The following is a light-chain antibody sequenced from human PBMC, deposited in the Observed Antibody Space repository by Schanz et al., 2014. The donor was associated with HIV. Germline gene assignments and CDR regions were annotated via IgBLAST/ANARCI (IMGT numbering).Light chain of an antibody. Sequence: HSALTQPASVSGSPGQSITISCTGTRNDVGTYNLVSWYQQHPGKAPQLMIYEVTKRPSGVSDRFSGSKSDNTASLTISGLQADDEADYYCCSYTTTSTYVFGAGTKLTVL. CDR2: EVT. CDR3: CSYTTTSTYV. J-gene: IGLJ1*01. V-gene: IGLV2-23*02. CDR1: RNDVGTYNL.